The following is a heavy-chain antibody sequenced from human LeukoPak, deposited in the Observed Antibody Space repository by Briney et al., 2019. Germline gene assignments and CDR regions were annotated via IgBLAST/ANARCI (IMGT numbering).Heavy chain of an antibody. D-gene: IGHD1-1*01. J-gene: IGHJ4*02. Sequence: PGGSLRLSCVASGFTFISYWMTSVRQAPGKGLEWVAQISQDGTERYSVDSVRGRFTISRDNAKNSVYLQMNSLRPEDTAVYYCARDSTGTVFDLWGQGTLVTVSS. V-gene: IGHV3-7*04. CDR2: ISQDGTER. CDR3: ARDSTGTVFDL. CDR1: GFTFISYW.